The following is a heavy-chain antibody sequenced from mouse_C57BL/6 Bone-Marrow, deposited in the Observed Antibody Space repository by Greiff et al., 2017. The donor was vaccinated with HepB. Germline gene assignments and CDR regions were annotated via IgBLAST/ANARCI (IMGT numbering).Heavy chain of an antibody. D-gene: IGHD1-1*01. Sequence: QVQLQQPGAELVMPGASVKLSCKASGYTFTSYWMHWVKQRPGQGLEWIGEIDPSDSYTKYNQKFKGKSTLTVDKSSSTAYMQLSSLTSEDSAVYYCARAPITTVVATHWYIDVWGTGTTVTVSS. CDR2: IDPSDSYT. J-gene: IGHJ1*03. V-gene: IGHV1-69*01. CDR3: ARAPITTVVATHWYIDV. CDR1: GYTFTSYW.